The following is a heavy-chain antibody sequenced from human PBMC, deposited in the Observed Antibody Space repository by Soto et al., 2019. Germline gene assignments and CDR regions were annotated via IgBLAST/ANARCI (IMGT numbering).Heavy chain of an antibody. Sequence: QVQLVQSGAEVKKPGSSVKVSCKASGGTFSSYAISWVRQAPGQGLEWMGGIIPISETTNYAQKFQCRVTISADESKSTVYMELSSLRSEDTAVYYCARSQGSSLSLELYYYYYYGMDVWGQGTTVTVSS. J-gene: IGHJ6*02. V-gene: IGHV1-69*01. CDR1: GGTFSSYA. D-gene: IGHD2-2*01. CDR3: ARSQGSSLSLELYYYYYYGMDV. CDR2: IIPISETT.